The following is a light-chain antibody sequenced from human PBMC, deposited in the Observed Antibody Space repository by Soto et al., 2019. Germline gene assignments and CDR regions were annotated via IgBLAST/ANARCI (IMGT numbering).Light chain of an antibody. Sequence: QSVRAQHASVSGSPGQSITISCTGSFSDIAVFNYVSWYQQYPGRAPKLLIYQVTSRASGVSHRFSGSKSGNTASLTISGLQPEDEAEYYCNSYSSTNFYGFGTGTKVTVL. CDR1: FSDIAVFNY. CDR2: QVT. J-gene: IGLJ1*01. CDR3: NSYSSTNFYG. V-gene: IGLV2-14*01.